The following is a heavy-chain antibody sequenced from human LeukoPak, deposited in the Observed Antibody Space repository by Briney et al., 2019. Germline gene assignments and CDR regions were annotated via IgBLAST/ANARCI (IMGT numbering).Heavy chain of an antibody. CDR1: GFTFSDYA. J-gene: IGHJ4*02. V-gene: IGHV3-23*01. CDR2: ISGGGDGT. CDR3: ARDYSGVLPFYFDS. D-gene: IGHD3-10*01. Sequence: GGSLRLSCAASGFTFSDYAMNWVRQAPGKGLEGVSSISGGGDGTDNADSVKGRFTISRDNSKNTVLLQMNSLRAEDTAVYFCARDYSGVLPFYFDSWGQGTLVTVSS.